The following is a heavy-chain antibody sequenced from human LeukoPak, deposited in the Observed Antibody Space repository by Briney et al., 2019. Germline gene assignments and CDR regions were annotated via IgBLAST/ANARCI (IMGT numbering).Heavy chain of an antibody. CDR3: ASHCSSTSCYSAPYSFDY. D-gene: IGHD2-2*01. Sequence: GGSLRLSCAASGFTVSSNYMSWVRQAPGKGLEWVSVIYSGGSTYYADSVKGRFTISRDNSKNTLYLQVNSLRAEDTAVYYCASHCSSTSCYSAPYSFDYWGQGTLVTVSS. CDR1: GFTVSSNY. J-gene: IGHJ4*02. CDR2: IYSGGST. V-gene: IGHV3-53*01.